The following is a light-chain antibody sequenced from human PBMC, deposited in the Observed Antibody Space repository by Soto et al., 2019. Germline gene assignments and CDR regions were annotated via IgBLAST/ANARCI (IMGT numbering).Light chain of an antibody. CDR2: AAS. CDR1: QSIVTY. V-gene: IGKV1-39*01. Sequence: DIQMTQSPSSLSASVGDRVTITCRASQSIVTYLNWYLQKPGKAPKLLIYAASNLQSGVPSRFSGSGSGTDFTLSVSSLQPEDFATYYCQQSYSLPVWTFGQGTKVDIK. CDR3: QQSYSLPVWT. J-gene: IGKJ1*01.